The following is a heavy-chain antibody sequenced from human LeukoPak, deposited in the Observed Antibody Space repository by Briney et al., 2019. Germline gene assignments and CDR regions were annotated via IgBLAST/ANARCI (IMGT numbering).Heavy chain of an antibody. V-gene: IGHV3-23*01. CDR2: ISTSGDST. J-gene: IGHJ4*02. D-gene: IGHD1-26*01. CDR1: GFTFSNFA. CDR3: ARPKYSGSYYFDY. Sequence: PGGSLRLSCAASGFTFSNFAISWVRQAPGKGLEGVSAISTSGDSTRYADSVKGRFTISRDNSKNTLCLQMNSLRAEDTAVYYCARPKYSGSYYFDYWGQGTLVTVSS.